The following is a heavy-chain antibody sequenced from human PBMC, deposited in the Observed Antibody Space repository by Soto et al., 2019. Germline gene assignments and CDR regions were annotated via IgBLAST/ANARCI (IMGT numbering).Heavy chain of an antibody. CDR1: GASVANDNW. Sequence: QVQLQESGPGLVKPSETLSLTCTVSGASVANDNWWSWVRQSPGKGLEWIGEVHHSVGNNNSPSLTSRVTISVDNSTNQFSLKLHSVTAADSAVYFCTRHIYYSMDVWGQGTTVTVS. CDR3: TRHIYYSMDV. CDR2: VHHSVGN. V-gene: IGHV4-4*02. J-gene: IGHJ6*02.